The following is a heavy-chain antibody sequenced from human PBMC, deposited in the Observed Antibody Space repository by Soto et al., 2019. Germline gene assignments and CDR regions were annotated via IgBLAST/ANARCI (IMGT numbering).Heavy chain of an antibody. CDR3: ARYDYGSGNDYNIDY. J-gene: IGHJ4*02. Sequence: SETLSLTCAVSGGSISSINWWSRVRKPPGKGLEWIGEIHHSGSTNYNPSLKSRVTISVEKSKNQFSLKLSSVTAADTAVYYCARYDYGSGNDYNIDYWGQGILGTVSS. CDR2: IHHSGST. V-gene: IGHV4-4*02. D-gene: IGHD3-10*01. CDR1: GGSISSINW.